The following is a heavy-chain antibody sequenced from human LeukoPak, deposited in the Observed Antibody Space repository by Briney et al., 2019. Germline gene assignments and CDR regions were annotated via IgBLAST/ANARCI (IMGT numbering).Heavy chain of an antibody. CDR2: IDPNSGVT. CDR3: GSASSSGWFVYF. Sequence: ASVKVSCKTSGYTFIAYYMHWVRQAPGQGLEWMGWIDPNSGVTDYAQNFQGRVTLTRDTSISTAYMEMTSLRYEDTAVYYCGSASSSGWFVYFWGQGTLVTVSS. CDR1: GYTFIAYY. J-gene: IGHJ4*02. V-gene: IGHV1-2*02. D-gene: IGHD6-19*01.